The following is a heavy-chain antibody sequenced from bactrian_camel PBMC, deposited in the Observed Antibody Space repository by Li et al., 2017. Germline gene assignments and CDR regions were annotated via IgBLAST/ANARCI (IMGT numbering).Heavy chain of an antibody. V-gene: IGHV3S53*01. D-gene: IGHD2*01. CDR1: GYTLPMN. CDR3: AANPPKYFLGRFWCTKPYAC. Sequence: VQLVESGGGSVQTGGSLRLSCVASGYTLPMNMGWFRRLPGQEREGVAAIADDGRTNYADSVKGRFTISRDNTLYLQMNSLKPEDTVMYYCAANPPKYFLGRFWCTKPYACWGQGTQVTVS. J-gene: IGHJ4*01. CDR2: IADDGRT.